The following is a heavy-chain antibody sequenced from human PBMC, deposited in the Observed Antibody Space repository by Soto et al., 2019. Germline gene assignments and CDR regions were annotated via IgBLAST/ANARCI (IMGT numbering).Heavy chain of an antibody. Sequence: GGSLRLSCAASGFTFSSYDMHWVRQATGKGLEWVSAIGTAGDTYYPGSVKGRFTISRENAKNSLYLQMNSLRAGDTAVYYCARAAGWYNYFDYWGQGTLVTVSS. V-gene: IGHV3-13*01. CDR1: GFTFSSYD. CDR2: IGTAGDT. CDR3: ARAAGWYNYFDY. J-gene: IGHJ4*02. D-gene: IGHD6-19*01.